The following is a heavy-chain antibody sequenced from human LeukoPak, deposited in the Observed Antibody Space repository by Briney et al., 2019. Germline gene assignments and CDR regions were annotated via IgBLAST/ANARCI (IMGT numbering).Heavy chain of an antibody. V-gene: IGHV4-34*01. CDR3: ARAPYYYGSGFDY. J-gene: IGHJ4*02. Sequence: SETLSLTCAVYGGSFSGYYWSWNRQPPGKGLEWIGEINHSGSTNYNPSLKSRVTISVDTSKNQFSLKLSSVTAADTAVYYCARAPYYYGSGFDYWGQGTLVTVSS. D-gene: IGHD3-10*01. CDR2: INHSGST. CDR1: GGSFSGYY.